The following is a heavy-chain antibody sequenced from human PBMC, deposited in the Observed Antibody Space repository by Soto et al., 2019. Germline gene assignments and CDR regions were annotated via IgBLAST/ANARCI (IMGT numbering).Heavy chain of an antibody. D-gene: IGHD1-20*01. J-gene: IGHJ3*02. CDR1: GFTFSSYA. CDR3: AKDLDHRYNWNDDAFDI. V-gene: IGHV3-23*01. CDR2: ISGSGGST. Sequence: GGSLRLSCAASGFTFSSYAMSWVRQAPGKGLEWVSAISGSGGSTYYADSVKGRFTISRDNSKNTLYLQMNSLRAEDTAVYYCAKDLDHRYNWNDDAFDIWGQGTMVTVSS.